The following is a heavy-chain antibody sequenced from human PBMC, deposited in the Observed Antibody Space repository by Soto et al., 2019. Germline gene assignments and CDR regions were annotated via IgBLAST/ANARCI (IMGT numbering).Heavy chain of an antibody. V-gene: IGHV3-33*01. CDR1: GFTFSSYG. J-gene: IGHJ4*02. CDR2: IWFDGSNE. D-gene: IGHD3-10*01. CDR3: ARDRLRGDY. Sequence: QVQLVESGGGVVQPGRSLRLSCAASGFTFSSYGMHWVRQAPGKGLEWVAVIWFDGSNEYYADSVKGRFTISRDNSKNTLYLQMNSLRPEDTAVYYCARDRLRGDYWGQGTLVTVSS.